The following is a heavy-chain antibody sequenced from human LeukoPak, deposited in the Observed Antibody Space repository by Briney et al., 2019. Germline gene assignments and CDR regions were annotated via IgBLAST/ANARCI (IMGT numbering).Heavy chain of an antibody. Sequence: AGGSLRLACSASGFTFSSNVMHWVRQAPGKGLEYVSAISSNGGSTYYADSVKGRFTISRDNSKNTLYLQMNSLRAEDTAVYYCARDGWTVTSPKQETSFDYWGQGTLVTVSS. D-gene: IGHD4-17*01. CDR1: GFTFSSNV. J-gene: IGHJ4*02. CDR3: ARDGWTVTSPKQETSFDY. V-gene: IGHV3-64*04. CDR2: ISSNGGST.